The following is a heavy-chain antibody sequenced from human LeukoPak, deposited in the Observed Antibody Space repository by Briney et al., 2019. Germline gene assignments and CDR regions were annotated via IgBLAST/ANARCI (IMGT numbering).Heavy chain of an antibody. J-gene: IGHJ5*02. CDR3: ARGARTMVRGMALVRNWFDP. V-gene: IGHV3-11*06. CDR2: ISSSSSYT. Sequence: PGGSLRLSCAASGFTFSDYYMSWIRQAPGKGLEWVSYISSSSSYTNYADSVKGRFTISRDNAKNSLYLQMNSLRAEDTAVYYCARGARTMVRGMALVRNWFDPWGQGTLVTVSS. CDR1: GFTFSDYY. D-gene: IGHD3-10*01.